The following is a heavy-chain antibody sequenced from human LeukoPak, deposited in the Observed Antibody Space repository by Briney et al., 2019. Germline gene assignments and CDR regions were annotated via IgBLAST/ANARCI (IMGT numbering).Heavy chain of an antibody. CDR1: GYTFTSYY. J-gene: IGHJ3*02. D-gene: IGHD1-26*01. Sequence: ASVEVSCKASGYTFTSYYMHWVRQAPGQGLEWMGIINPSGGSTSYAQKFQGRVTMTRDTSTSTVYMELSSLRSEDTAVYYCARAPKEDWELLEHAFDIWGQGTMVTVSS. CDR3: ARAPKEDWELLEHAFDI. CDR2: INPSGGST. V-gene: IGHV1-46*01.